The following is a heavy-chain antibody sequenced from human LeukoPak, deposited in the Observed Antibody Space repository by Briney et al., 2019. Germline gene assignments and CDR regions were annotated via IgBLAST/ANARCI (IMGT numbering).Heavy chain of an antibody. J-gene: IGHJ6*02. CDR2: VTGSGGRT. D-gene: IGHD3-3*01. V-gene: IGHV3-23*01. CDR1: GFTFSNYA. CDR3: AKEAADTIFDHHWFGMDV. Sequence: PGGSLRLSCAASGFTFSNYAMTWVRRAPGKGLEWVSTVTGSGGRTYYPESLKGRSTISRDNFENTLYLEMTSLSAEDTAVYYCAKEAADTIFDHHWFGMDVWGQGTTVIVSS.